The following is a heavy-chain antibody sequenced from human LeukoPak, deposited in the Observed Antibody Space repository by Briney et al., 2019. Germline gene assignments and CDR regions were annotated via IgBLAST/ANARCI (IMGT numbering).Heavy chain of an antibody. CDR1: GFTFSSYW. V-gene: IGHV3-7*01. Sequence: PGGSLRHSCAASGFTFSSYWMSWVRQAPGKGLEWVAKIKQDGSRIHYVDSVKGRFTISRDNAKNSLYLQMNSLRAEDTAVYYCARAPGIAAAGTVGYFDFWGQGTLVTVSS. CDR2: IKQDGSRI. CDR3: ARAPGIAAAGTVGYFDF. J-gene: IGHJ4*03. D-gene: IGHD6-13*01.